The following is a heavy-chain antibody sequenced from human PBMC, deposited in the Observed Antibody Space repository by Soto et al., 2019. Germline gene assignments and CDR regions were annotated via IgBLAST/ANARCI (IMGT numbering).Heavy chain of an antibody. J-gene: IGHJ4*02. D-gene: IGHD3-10*01. CDR1: GFTFSSYA. CDR2: ISSNGGST. CDR3: AIGHRYYGSGTPVDY. Sequence: GGSLRLSYTASGFTFSSYAMHWVRQAPGKGLEYVSAISSNGGSTYYANSVKGRFTISRDNSKNTLYLQMGSLRAEDMAVYYCAIGHRYYGSGTPVDYWGQGT. V-gene: IGHV3-64*01.